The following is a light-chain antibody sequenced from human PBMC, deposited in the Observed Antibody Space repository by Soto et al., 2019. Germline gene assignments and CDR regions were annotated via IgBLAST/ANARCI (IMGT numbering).Light chain of an antibody. CDR2: GTS. CDR1: QTVRSNY. J-gene: IGKJ1*01. CDR3: QQYGDSPWT. Sequence: EIVLNQSPGTLSLSPGERATLSCRASQTVRSNYLAWYQQKPGQAPRLLIHGTSNRATGIPDRFSGSGSETDFTLTVSRLEPEDFAVYYCQQYGDSPWTCGQGTKVDI. V-gene: IGKV3-20*01.